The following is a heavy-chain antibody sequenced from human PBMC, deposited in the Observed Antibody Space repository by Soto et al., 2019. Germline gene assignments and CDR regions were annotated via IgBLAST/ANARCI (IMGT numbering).Heavy chain of an antibody. D-gene: IGHD3-22*01. J-gene: IGHJ2*01. Sequence: GSLQLSCAASGFTFSSYDMNWVRQAAGKGLEWVSYISGSGGSIYYADSVKGRFTISRDNAKNTLYLQMNSLRAEDTAVYYCAIDRTYYYESSCYKFGSNWYFYLWGRGTLVTVSS. V-gene: IGHV3-23*01. CDR1: GFTFSSYD. CDR2: ISGSGGSI. CDR3: AIDRTYYYESSCYKFGSNWYFYL.